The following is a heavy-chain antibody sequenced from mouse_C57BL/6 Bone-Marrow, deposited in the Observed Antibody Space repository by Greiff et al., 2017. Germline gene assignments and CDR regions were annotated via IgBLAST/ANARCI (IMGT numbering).Heavy chain of an antibody. Sequence: QVQLQQPGAELVKPGASVKMSCKASGYTFTSYWLTWVKQRPGQGLEWIGDIYPGSGSTNYNEKFKSKATLTVDTSSSTAYMQLSSLTSEDSAVYYCARYYYYGSSYAMDYWGQGTSVTVSS. CDR2: IYPGSGST. V-gene: IGHV1-55*01. CDR3: ARYYYYGSSYAMDY. J-gene: IGHJ4*01. D-gene: IGHD1-1*01. CDR1: GYTFTSYW.